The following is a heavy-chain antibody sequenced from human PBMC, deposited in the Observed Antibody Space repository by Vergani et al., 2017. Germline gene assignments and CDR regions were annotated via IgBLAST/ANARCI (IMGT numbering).Heavy chain of an antibody. CDR3: ARGDGGYSYASNWFDP. V-gene: IGHV1-2*02. J-gene: IGHJ5*02. CDR1: GYTFTGYY. Sequence: QVQLVQSGAEVKKPGASVKVSCKASGYTFTGYYMHWVRQAPGQGLEWMGWINPNSGGTNYAQKFQGRVTMTRDTSISTAYMELSRLRSDDTAVYYCARGDGGYSYASNWFDPWGQGTLVTVSS. CDR2: INPNSGGT. D-gene: IGHD5-18*01.